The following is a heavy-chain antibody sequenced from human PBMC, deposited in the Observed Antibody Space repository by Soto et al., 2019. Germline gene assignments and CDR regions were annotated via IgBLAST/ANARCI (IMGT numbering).Heavy chain of an antibody. V-gene: IGHV3-23*01. CDR3: AVDFWTSSHLYGMGD. CDR1: GFTFSSYA. Sequence: EVHLLESGGGLVQPGGSLRLSCAASGFTFSSYAMTWVRQAPGKGLEWVSTITSGGNTYYADSVKGRFTISRDNSKNTLYLQMICLRAEGTAVYYCAVDFWTSSHLYGMGDWGQGTTVTVSS. J-gene: IGHJ6*02. CDR2: ITSGGNT. D-gene: IGHD3-3*01.